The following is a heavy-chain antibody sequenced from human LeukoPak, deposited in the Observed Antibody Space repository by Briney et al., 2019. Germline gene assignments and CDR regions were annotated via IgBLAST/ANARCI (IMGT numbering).Heavy chain of an antibody. J-gene: IGHJ4*02. CDR1: GFTFSDYK. V-gene: IGHV3-21*01. CDR2: IISSSSYI. Sequence: GGSLRLSCTASGFTFSDYKMNWIRQAPGKGLEWVSSIISSSSYIYYADSVKGRFTISRDNAKNSLYLQMNSLRAEDTAVYYCATIELDYYFDYWGQGTLVTVSS. D-gene: IGHD6-13*01. CDR3: ATIELDYYFDY.